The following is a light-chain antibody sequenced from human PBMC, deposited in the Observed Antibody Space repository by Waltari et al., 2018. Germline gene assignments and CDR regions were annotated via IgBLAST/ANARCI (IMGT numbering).Light chain of an antibody. Sequence: DIVMTQSADSLAVSLGERATINCKSSQSVLYSSNNKNYLAGYQQKPGQPPKLLIYWASTRESGVPDRFTGSGSGTDFTLTISSLQAEDVAVYYCQQYYSIPLTFGGGPRWRSN. CDR2: WAS. J-gene: IGKJ4*01. CDR1: QSVLYSSNNKNY. CDR3: QQYYSIPLT. V-gene: IGKV4-1*01.